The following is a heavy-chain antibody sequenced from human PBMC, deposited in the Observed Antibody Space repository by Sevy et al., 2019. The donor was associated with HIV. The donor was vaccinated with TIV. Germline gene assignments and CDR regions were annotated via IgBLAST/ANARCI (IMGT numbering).Heavy chain of an antibody. CDR2: MYHSGST. CDR1: GDSISSGGYS. V-gene: IGHV4-30-2*01. J-gene: IGHJ4*02. Sequence: SETLSLTCAVSGDSISSGGYSWNWIRPPPGKGREWIGYMYHSGSTYSNPSLQSRVTISVDRSKNQFSLKLTSVTAADTAVYYCARGDPSNTFDYWGQGTLVTVSS. CDR3: ARGDPSNTFDY.